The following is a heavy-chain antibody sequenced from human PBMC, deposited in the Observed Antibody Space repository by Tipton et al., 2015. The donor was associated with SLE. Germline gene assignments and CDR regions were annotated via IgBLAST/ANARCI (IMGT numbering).Heavy chain of an antibody. J-gene: IGHJ4*02. D-gene: IGHD3-10*01. CDR1: GFTGDDYD. CDR2: IRWNSGNI. CDR3: AKDPTMVQGVIMGGEFDY. V-gene: IGHV3-9*01. Sequence: SLRLSCAASGFTGDDYDMQWDRQAPGKGLEWVSGIRWNSGNIDYADSVKGRFTISRDNAKNSLYLQMNSLRAEDTALYYCAKDPTMVQGVIMGGEFDYWGQGTLVTVSS.